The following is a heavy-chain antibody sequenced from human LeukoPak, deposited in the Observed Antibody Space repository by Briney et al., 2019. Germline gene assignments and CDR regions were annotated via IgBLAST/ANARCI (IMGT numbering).Heavy chain of an antibody. V-gene: IGHV1-8*02. CDR1: GYTFTSYY. CDR3: ASTSFGYFDWLKGHAAFDI. J-gene: IGHJ3*02. CDR2: ISAYNGNT. D-gene: IGHD3-9*01. Sequence: GASVKVSCKASGYTFTSYYMHWVRQAPGQGLEWMGWISAYNGNTNYAQKFQGRVTMTRNTSISTAYMELSSLRSEDTAVYYCASTSFGYFDWLKGHAAFDIWGQGTMVTVSS.